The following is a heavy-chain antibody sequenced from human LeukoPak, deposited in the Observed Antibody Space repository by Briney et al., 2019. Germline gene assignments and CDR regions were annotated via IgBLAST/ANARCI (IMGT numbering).Heavy chain of an antibody. D-gene: IGHD3-16*01. CDR2: ISSSGATI. Sequence: GGSLRLSCAASGFTFTDYYMTWIRQAPGKGLEWLSYISSSGATIYYADSVKGRFTISRDNARNSLYLQMNTLRAEDTAVYYCARDHYDYVWGSPLTVNWFDPWGQGTLVTVSS. CDR1: GFTFTDYY. J-gene: IGHJ5*02. V-gene: IGHV3-11*01. CDR3: ARDHYDYVWGSPLTVNWFDP.